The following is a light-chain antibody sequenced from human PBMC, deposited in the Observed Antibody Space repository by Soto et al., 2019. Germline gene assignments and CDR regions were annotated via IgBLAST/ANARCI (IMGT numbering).Light chain of an antibody. J-gene: IGLJ3*02. CDR3: TSYTSSSARKV. CDR1: SSDVGGYTY. CDR2: DVT. V-gene: IGLV2-14*03. Sequence: QSALTQPASVSGSPGQSIAISCTGTSSDVGGYTYVSWYQQHPGKAPKLIISDVTNRPSGVSDRFSGSKSGNTASLTISGLQAEDEADYYCTSYTSSSARKVFGGGTKLTVL.